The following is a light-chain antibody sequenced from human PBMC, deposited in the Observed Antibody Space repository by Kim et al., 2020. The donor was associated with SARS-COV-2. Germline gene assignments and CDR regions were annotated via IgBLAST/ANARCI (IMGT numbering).Light chain of an antibody. CDR1: SLRIYY. Sequence: SSELTQDPAVSVALGQTVRITCQGDSLRIYYASWYQQRPGQAPVLVIYGKVNRPSGIPDRFSGSSSGNTTSLTITGAQAEDEAVYYCNSRDSSDNHWVFG. V-gene: IGLV3-19*01. CDR2: GKV. CDR3: NSRDSSDNHWV. J-gene: IGLJ3*02.